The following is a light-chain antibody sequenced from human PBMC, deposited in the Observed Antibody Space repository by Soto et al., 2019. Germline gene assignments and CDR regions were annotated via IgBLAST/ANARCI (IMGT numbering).Light chain of an antibody. CDR3: QQSYNSRIT. J-gene: IGKJ5*01. CDR2: AES. Sequence: DIQMTQSPSSLSASLGDRVTITCLASQSISSYLTWYQQKTGKAPKLMIFAESILQSGVPSRLSGSGSGKDFTITVSNLQPEDFATYYCQQSYNSRITFGLVTRLVIK. CDR1: QSISSY. V-gene: IGKV1-39*01.